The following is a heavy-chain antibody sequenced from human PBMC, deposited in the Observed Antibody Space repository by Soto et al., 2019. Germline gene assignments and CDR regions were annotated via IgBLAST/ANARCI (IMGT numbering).Heavy chain of an antibody. V-gene: IGHV3-33*06. Sequence: QVQLVESGGGVVQPGRSLRLSCAASGFTFSSYGMHWVRQAPGKGLEWVAVIWYDGSNKYYADSVKGRFTISRDNSKNTLYLQMNSLRAEDTAVYYCAKVVGGHQLTPRLGNRDYYYGMDVWGQGTTVTVSS. CDR3: AKVVGGHQLTPRLGNRDYYYGMDV. CDR2: IWYDGSNK. D-gene: IGHD2-2*01. J-gene: IGHJ6*02. CDR1: GFTFSSYG.